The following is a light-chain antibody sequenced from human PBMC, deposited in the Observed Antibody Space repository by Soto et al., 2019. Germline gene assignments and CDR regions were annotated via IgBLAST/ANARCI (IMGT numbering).Light chain of an antibody. CDR1: QNINTY. J-gene: IGKJ3*01. V-gene: IGKV1-39*01. Sequence: DIQMTQSPYSLSAAVGDRVTIACRACQNINTYLNWYQQKPGKAPKLLIFDAASLQNGVPSGFSGGGSRTEFTLTITSLQPEDFATYYCQQTSSAPFTFGPGTKVDIK. CDR3: QQTSSAPFT. CDR2: DAA.